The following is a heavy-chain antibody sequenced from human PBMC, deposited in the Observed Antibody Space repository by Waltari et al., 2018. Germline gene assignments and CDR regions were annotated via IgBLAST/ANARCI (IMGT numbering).Heavy chain of an antibody. D-gene: IGHD5-12*01. J-gene: IGHJ4*02. CDR3: ARRGIYSGYDSYFDY. CDR2: TYYGGST. Sequence: QLQLQESGPGLVKPSETLSLTCTVSGGSISSSSYYWGWIRQPPGKGLEWIGSTYYGGSTYYNPYPKSRVTISVDTAKNQFSLKLSSVTAADTAVYYCARRGIYSGYDSYFDYWGQGTLVTVSS. V-gene: IGHV4-39*07. CDR1: GGSISSSSYY.